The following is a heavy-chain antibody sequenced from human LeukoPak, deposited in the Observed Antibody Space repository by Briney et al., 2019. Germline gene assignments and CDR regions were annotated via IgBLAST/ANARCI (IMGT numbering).Heavy chain of an antibody. V-gene: IGHV3-21*01. CDR1: GFTFSEFN. CDR3: AKGVGGSASYYYMDV. J-gene: IGHJ6*03. CDR2: ISDSSSYI. D-gene: IGHD3-10*01. Sequence: GGSLRLSCVASGFTFSEFNMNWVRQSPGKGLEWVSSISDSSSYIEYADSVKGRITISRDNAKNSLYLQMNSLRDEDTAVYYCAKGVGGSASYYYMDVWGKGTTVTVSS.